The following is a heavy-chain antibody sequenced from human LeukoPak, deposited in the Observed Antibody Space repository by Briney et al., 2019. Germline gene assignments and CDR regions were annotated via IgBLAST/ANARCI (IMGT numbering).Heavy chain of an antibody. V-gene: IGHV4-39*07. CDR2: SYHSGST. D-gene: IGHD4/OR15-4a*01. Sequence: SETLSLTCTVPGCSISSSSYYWGWIRQPPGKGLEWIVSSYHSGSTYYNPSLKSRVTISVDTSKNQFSLKTRSVTAADTAVYYCARDREVLQDDNKFDPWGQGTLVTVSS. J-gene: IGHJ5*02. CDR3: ARDREVLQDDNKFDP. CDR1: GCSISSSSYY.